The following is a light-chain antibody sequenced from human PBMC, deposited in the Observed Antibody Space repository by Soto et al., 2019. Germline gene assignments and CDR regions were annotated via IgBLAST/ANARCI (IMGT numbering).Light chain of an antibody. CDR1: SSDVGGYNY. CDR2: EVT. J-gene: IGLJ3*02. Sequence: QSVLTQPPSASGSPGQPVTISCTGTSSDVGGYNYVSWYQQYPGRAPKLMIYEVTKRPSGVPDRFSGSKSGNTASLTVSGLQAEDEADYYCSSYAASNNFYFVFGGGTQLTV. V-gene: IGLV2-8*01. CDR3: SSYAASNNFYFV.